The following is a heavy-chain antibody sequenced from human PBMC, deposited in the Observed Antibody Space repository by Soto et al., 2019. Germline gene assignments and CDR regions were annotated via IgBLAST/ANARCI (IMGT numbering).Heavy chain of an antibody. D-gene: IGHD2-2*01. CDR2: IIPILGIA. J-gene: IGHJ6*03. Sequence: ASVKVSCKASGGTFSSYTISWVRQAPGQGLEWMGRIIPILGIANYAQKFQGRVTITADKSTSTAYMELSSLRSEDTAVYYCARDGEVVVVPAAMWNYYYYMDVWGKGTTVTVSS. CDR1: GGTFSSYT. CDR3: ARDGEVVVVPAAMWNYYYYMDV. V-gene: IGHV1-69*04.